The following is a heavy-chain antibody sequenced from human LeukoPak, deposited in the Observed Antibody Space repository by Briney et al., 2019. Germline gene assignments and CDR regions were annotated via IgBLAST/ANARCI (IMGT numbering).Heavy chain of an antibody. CDR3: ARDGRSWSDAFDI. Sequence: GGSLRLSCAASGFTFSSYSMNWVRQAPGKGLEWVSYISSSSSTIYYADSVKGRFTISRDNAKNSLYLQMNSLRAEDTAVYYCARDGRSWSDAFDIWGQGTMVTVSS. D-gene: IGHD6-13*01. J-gene: IGHJ3*02. CDR1: GFTFSSYS. CDR2: ISSSSSTI. V-gene: IGHV3-48*01.